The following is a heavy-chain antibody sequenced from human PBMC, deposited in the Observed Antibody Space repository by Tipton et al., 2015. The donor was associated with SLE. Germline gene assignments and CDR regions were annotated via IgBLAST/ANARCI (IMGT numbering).Heavy chain of an antibody. J-gene: IGHJ2*01. CDR1: GFIFDKYA. CDR3: GREEPGFVDV. CDR2: IYSGGST. V-gene: IGHV3-23*03. Sequence: SLRLSCAASGFIFDKYAMSWVRQAPGKGLEWVSVIYSGGSTSYVDSVKGRFSISRDNLNNTIYLQMNSVRVEDTAVYFCGREEPGFVDVWGRGTLVTVSS. D-gene: IGHD1-14*01.